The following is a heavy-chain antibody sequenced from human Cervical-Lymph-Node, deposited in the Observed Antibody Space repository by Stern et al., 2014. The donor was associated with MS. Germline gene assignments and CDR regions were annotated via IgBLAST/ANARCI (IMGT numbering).Heavy chain of an antibody. Sequence: QLQLQESGPGLVKPSQTLSLTCTVSGGSIRSGHYFWNWIRQPAGKGLEWIGRIYTSGSTDYSVSLKSRVTISRDTYKNQISLRLSSVTAADTAVYYCARDRPTAGSFSDFYYYYGLDVWGRGTTVTVSS. V-gene: IGHV4-61*02. CDR3: ARDRPTAGSFSDFYYYYGLDV. CDR2: IYTSGST. D-gene: IGHD1-26*01. CDR1: GGSIRSGHYF. J-gene: IGHJ6*02.